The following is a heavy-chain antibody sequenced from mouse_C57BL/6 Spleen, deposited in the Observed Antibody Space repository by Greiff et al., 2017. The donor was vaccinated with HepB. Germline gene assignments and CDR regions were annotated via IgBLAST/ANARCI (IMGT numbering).Heavy chain of an antibody. CDR2: IDPSDSET. J-gene: IGHJ3*01. CDR3: ARGIYDGYYGFAY. V-gene: IGHV1-52*01. Sequence: VKLQQPGAELVRPGSSVKLSCKASGYTFTSYWMHWVKQRPIQGLEWIGNIDPSDSETHYNQKFKDKATLTVDKSSSTAYMQLSSLTSEDSAVYYCARGIYDGYYGFAYWGQGTLVTVSA. D-gene: IGHD2-3*01. CDR1: GYTFTSYW.